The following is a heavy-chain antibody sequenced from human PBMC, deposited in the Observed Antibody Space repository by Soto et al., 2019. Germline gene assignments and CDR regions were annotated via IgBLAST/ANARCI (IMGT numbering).Heavy chain of an antibody. D-gene: IGHD1-1*01. CDR1: GYSISSGYY. CDR2: IYHSGST. J-gene: IGHJ5*02. CDR3: ASLRGVPERYNWFDP. Sequence: PSETLSLTCAVSGYSISSGYYWGWIRQPPGKGLEWIGSIYHSGSTYYNPSLKSRVTISVDTSKNQFSLKLSSVTAADTAVYYCASLRGVPERYNWFDPWGQGTLVTVSS. V-gene: IGHV4-38-2*01.